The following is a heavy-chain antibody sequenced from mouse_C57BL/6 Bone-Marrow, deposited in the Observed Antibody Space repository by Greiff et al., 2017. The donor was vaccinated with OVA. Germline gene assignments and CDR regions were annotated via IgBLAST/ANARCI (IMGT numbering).Heavy chain of an antibody. D-gene: IGHD2-4*01. CDR2: ISYSGST. CDR3: ARGYDYDDFDY. CDR1: GYSITSGYD. V-gene: IGHV3-1*01. Sequence: VQLQQSGPGMVKPSQSLSLTCTVTGYSITSGYDWHWIRHFPGNKLEWMGYISYSGSTNYHPSLKSRISITHDTSKNHFFLKLNSVTTEDTATYYCARGYDYDDFDYWGQGTTLTVSS. J-gene: IGHJ2*01.